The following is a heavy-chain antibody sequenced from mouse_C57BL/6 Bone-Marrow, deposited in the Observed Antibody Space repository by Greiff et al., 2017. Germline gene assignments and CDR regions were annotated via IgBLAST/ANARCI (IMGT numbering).Heavy chain of an antibody. CDR2: IDPSDSYT. Sequence: VQLHQPGAELVRPGTSVKLSCKASGYTFTSYWMHWVKQRPGQGLEWIGVIDPSDSYTNYNQKFKGKATLTVDTSSSTAYMQLSSLTSEDSAVYYCARDYYGSSYDYWGQGTTLTVSS. V-gene: IGHV1-59*01. CDR3: ARDYYGSSYDY. CDR1: GYTFTSYW. D-gene: IGHD1-1*01. J-gene: IGHJ2*01.